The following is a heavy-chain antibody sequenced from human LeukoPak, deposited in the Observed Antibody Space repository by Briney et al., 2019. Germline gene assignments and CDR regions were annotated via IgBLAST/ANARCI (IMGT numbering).Heavy chain of an antibody. V-gene: IGHV1-8*01. CDR1: GYTFTSYG. J-gene: IGHJ4*02. CDR2: MNPNSGNT. D-gene: IGHD6-13*01. Sequence: ASVKVSCKASGYTFTSYGINWLRQATGQGFEWMGWMNPNSGNTGYSQNFQGRVTMTRNTSISTAYMELNSLRSEDTAVYYCAAKGIAAAAIDYWGQGTLVTVCS. CDR3: AAKGIAAAAIDY.